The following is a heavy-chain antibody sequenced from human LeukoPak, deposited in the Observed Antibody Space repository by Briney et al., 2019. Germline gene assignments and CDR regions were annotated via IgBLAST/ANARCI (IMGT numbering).Heavy chain of an antibody. D-gene: IGHD2-8*01. CDR3: ARLGYCTNGVCRIIDY. CDR1: GYTFTSYA. J-gene: IGHJ4*02. V-gene: IGHV1-3*02. CDR2: SNAGNGNT. Sequence: ASVKVSCKASGYTFTSYAMHWVRQASGQRLEWMGWSNAGNGNTKYSQEFQGRVTITRDTSASTAYMELSSLRSEDTAVYYCARLGYCTNGVCRIIDYWGQGTLVTVSS.